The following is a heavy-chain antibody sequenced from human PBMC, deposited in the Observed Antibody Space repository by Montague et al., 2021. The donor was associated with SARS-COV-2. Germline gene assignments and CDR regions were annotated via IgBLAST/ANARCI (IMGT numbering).Heavy chain of an antibody. CDR3: AHRTIRDAPGSYDY. CDR1: GFSLNTNGVG. V-gene: IGHV2-5*02. J-gene: IGHJ4*02. CDR2: IYWDEVK. D-gene: IGHD3-10*01. Sequence: PALVKPTQTLTLTCTFSGFSLNTNGVGVGWIRQPPGKPLEWLALIYWDEVKGSSPSLKTRLTTTKDTSKNQVVLTMTNMDPVDTATYYCAHRTIRDAPGSYDYWGRGTLVTVSS.